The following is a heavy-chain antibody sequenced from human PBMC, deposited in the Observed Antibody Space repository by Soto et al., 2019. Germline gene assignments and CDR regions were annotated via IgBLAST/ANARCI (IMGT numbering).Heavy chain of an antibody. D-gene: IGHD2-2*01. Sequence: ASVKVSCKASGGTFSSYTISWVRQAPGQGLEWMGRIIPILGIANYAQKFQGRVTITADKSTSTAYMELSSLRSEDTAVYYCAREVPAASNWFDPWGQGTLVTVSS. CDR3: AREVPAASNWFDP. CDR1: GGTFSSYT. J-gene: IGHJ5*02. V-gene: IGHV1-69*02. CDR2: IIPILGIA.